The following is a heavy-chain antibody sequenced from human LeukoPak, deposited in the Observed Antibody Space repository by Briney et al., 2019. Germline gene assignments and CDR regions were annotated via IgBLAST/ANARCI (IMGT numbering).Heavy chain of an antibody. Sequence: ASVKVSCKASGGTFSSYAISWVRQAPGQGLEWMGGIIPIFGTANYAQKFQGRVTITADESTSTAYMELSSLRSEDTAVYYCARGYYDILTGYFIGDNFDYWGQGTLVTVSS. V-gene: IGHV1-69*13. CDR3: ARGYYDILTGYFIGDNFDY. CDR1: GGTFSSYA. D-gene: IGHD3-9*01. CDR2: IIPIFGTA. J-gene: IGHJ4*02.